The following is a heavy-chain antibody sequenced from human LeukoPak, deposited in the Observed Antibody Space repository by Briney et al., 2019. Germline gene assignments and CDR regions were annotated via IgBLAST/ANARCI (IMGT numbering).Heavy chain of an antibody. CDR2: INHSGST. J-gene: IGHJ4*02. CDR1: GGSFSGYY. CDR3: VSPGTPPEWLGH. V-gene: IGHV4-34*01. D-gene: IGHD3-3*01. Sequence: SETLSLTCAVYGGSFSGYYWSWIRQPPGKGLEWIGEINHSGSTNYNPSLKSRVTISVDTSKNQFSLKLSSVTAADTAVYYCVSPGTPPEWLGHWGQGTLVTVSS.